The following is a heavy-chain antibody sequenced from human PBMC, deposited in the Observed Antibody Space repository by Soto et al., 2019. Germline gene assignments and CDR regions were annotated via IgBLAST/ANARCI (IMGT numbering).Heavy chain of an antibody. CDR3: ASDEDHGSGLSCGMDV. CDR1: GGSISSDDFF. CDR2: IYHSGTT. J-gene: IGHJ6*02. D-gene: IGHD3-10*01. Sequence: QVQLQESGPGLVKPSETLSLSCNVSGGSISSDDFFWSWVRQHPASGLEWIVYIYHSGTTYYNPSLQSRITISVDTSKNQFSLKLRSVTAADTAVYFCASDEDHGSGLSCGMDVWGQGTAVTVS. V-gene: IGHV4-31*03.